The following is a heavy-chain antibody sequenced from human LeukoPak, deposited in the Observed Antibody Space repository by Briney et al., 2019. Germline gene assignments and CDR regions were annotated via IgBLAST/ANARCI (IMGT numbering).Heavy chain of an antibody. Sequence: GGSLRLSCAASGFTFGNYAMNWVRQAPGRGLEWVSAIRGTGGSTYYADSVKGRFTISRDNAKNALYLQMNTLRAEDTAIYSCATRPTVGGTTPTFDHWGQGTPVTVPS. J-gene: IGHJ4*02. V-gene: IGHV3-23*01. CDR1: GFTFGNYA. CDR3: ATRPTVGGTTPTFDH. CDR2: IRGTGGST. D-gene: IGHD1-26*01.